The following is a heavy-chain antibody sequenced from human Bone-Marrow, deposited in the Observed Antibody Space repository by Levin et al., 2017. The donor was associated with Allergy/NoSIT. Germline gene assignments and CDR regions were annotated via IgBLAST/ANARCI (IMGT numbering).Heavy chain of an antibody. J-gene: IGHJ5*01. D-gene: IGHD3-16*01. CDR2: ISAYNGDT. Sequence: GESLKISCKASGYTFNNYGISWVRQAPGQGLEWMGWISAYNGDTKYAQKFQGRITMTADTSTSTAYVELRTLKSDDTALYYCAREPGIGGDTYAYSGGVDSWGQGTLVTVSS. CDR3: AREPGIGGDTYAYSGGVDS. CDR1: GYTFNNYG. V-gene: IGHV1-18*01.